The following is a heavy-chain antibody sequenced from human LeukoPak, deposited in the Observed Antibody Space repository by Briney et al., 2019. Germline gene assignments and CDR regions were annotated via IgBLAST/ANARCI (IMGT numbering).Heavy chain of an antibody. CDR1: GFTFSSYW. CDR2: IKQDGSEK. CDR3: ARVDDLDAFDT. Sequence: PGGSLRLSCAASGFTFSSYWMSWVRQAPGKGLEWVANIKQDGSEKYYADSVKGRFTISRDNSNNTLFLQMNSLRAEDTAVYYCARVDDLDAFDTWGQGTMVTVSS. V-gene: IGHV3-7*01. J-gene: IGHJ3*02. D-gene: IGHD2-2*03.